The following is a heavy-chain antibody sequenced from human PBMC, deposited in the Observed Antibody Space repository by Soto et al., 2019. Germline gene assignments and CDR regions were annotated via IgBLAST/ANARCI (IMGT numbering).Heavy chain of an antibody. D-gene: IGHD6-19*01. CDR2: IKQDGSEK. V-gene: IGHV3-7*05. CDR3: ARDGSSGQHQPSP. Sequence: GGSLRLSCAASGFTFSSYWMSWVRQAPGKGLEWVANIKQDGSEKYYVDSVKGRFTISRDNAKNSLYLQMNGLRAEDTAVYYCARDGSSGQHQPSPWGQGTLVTVSS. CDR1: GFTFSSYW. J-gene: IGHJ4*02.